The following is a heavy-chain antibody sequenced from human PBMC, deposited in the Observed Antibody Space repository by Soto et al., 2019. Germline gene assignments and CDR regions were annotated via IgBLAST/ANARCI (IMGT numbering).Heavy chain of an antibody. CDR1: GGTFSSYA. CDR3: ASAAAVKGLYYYYGMDV. CDR2: IIPIFGTA. J-gene: IGHJ6*02. D-gene: IGHD6-13*01. V-gene: IGHV1-69*13. Sequence: ASVKVSCKASGGTFSSYAISWVRQAPGQGLEWMGGIIPIFGTANYAQKFQGRVTITADESTSTAYMELSSLRSEDTAVYYCASAAAVKGLYYYYGMDVWGQGTTVTVSS.